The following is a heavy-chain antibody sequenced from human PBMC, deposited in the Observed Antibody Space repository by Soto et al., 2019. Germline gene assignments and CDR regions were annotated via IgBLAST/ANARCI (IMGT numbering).Heavy chain of an antibody. CDR2: ISTYSGNT. Sequence: ASVKVSCKASGYGFMNNGISWVRQAPGQGLEWMGWISTYSGNTDYAQKFQDRVTMTADASINTAYMELRNLRSDDTAVYYCARGWDYTDYYGDFWGQGTLVTVSS. D-gene: IGHD4-17*01. J-gene: IGHJ4*02. CDR1: GYGFMNNG. CDR3: ARGWDYTDYYGDF. V-gene: IGHV1-18*01.